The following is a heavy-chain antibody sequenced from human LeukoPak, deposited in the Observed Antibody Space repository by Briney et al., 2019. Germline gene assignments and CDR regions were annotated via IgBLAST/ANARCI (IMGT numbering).Heavy chain of an antibody. CDR2: INQDGGEK. D-gene: IGHD4-23*01. Sequence: GESLRLSCAASGFTFSGSWMSWVRQAPGKGLEWVASINQDGGEKYSLDSVKGRFTISRDNFKNTLYLQMNSLRAEDTAVYYCAKTSGGNYWGQGTLVTVSS. CDR1: GFTFSGSW. CDR3: AKTSGGNY. J-gene: IGHJ4*02. V-gene: IGHV3-7*03.